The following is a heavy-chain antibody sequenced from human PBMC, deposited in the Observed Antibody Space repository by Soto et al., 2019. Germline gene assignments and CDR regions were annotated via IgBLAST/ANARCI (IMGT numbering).Heavy chain of an antibody. V-gene: IGHV3-21*01. D-gene: IGHD4-17*01. CDR1: GFTFSSYS. Sequence: GGSLRLSCAASGFTFSSYSMNWVRQAPGKGLEWVSSISSSSSYIYYADSVKGRFTISRDNAKNSLYLQMNSLRAEDTAVYYCARDYSANDYGDYVVSFGNWFDPWGQGTLVTVSS. CDR3: ARDYSANDYGDYVVSFGNWFDP. J-gene: IGHJ5*02. CDR2: ISSSSSYI.